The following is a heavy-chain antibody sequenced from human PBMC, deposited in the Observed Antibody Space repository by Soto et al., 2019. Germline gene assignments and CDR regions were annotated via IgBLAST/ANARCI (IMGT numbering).Heavy chain of an antibody. J-gene: IGHJ4*02. CDR1: GFTFDDYA. CDR3: AKDIRNGDIRISHFDY. CDR2: ISWNSGSI. Sequence: GESLRLFCAASGFTFDDYAMHWVRQAPGKGLEWVSGISWNSGSIGYADSVKGRFTISRDNAKNYLYLQMNSQRAEDTALYYCAKDIRNGDIRISHFDYWGQGTLVPVSS. V-gene: IGHV3-9*01. D-gene: IGHD1-1*01.